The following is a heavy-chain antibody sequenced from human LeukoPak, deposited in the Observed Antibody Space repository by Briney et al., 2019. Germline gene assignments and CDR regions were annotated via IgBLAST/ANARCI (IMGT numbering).Heavy chain of an antibody. J-gene: IGHJ3*02. V-gene: IGHV3-23*01. D-gene: IGHD6-13*01. CDR2: ISGSGGST. Sequence: QTGGSLRLSCAASGFTFSSYAMSWVRQAPGKGLEWVSAISGSGGSTYYADSVKGRFTISRDDSKNTLYLQMNSLRAEDTAVYYCAKDLPMYSSSWSRTLDAFDIWGQGTMVTVSS. CDR3: AKDLPMYSSSWSRTLDAFDI. CDR1: GFTFSSYA.